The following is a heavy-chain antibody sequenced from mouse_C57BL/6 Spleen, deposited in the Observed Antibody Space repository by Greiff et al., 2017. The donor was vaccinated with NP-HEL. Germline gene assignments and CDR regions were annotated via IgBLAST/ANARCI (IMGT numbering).Heavy chain of an antibody. J-gene: IGHJ4*01. CDR2: ISSGSSTI. CDR3: ARGDYGYAMDY. V-gene: IGHV5-17*01. CDR1: GFTFSDYG. D-gene: IGHD2-4*01. Sequence: EVKLVESGGGLVKPGGSLKLSCAASGFTFSDYGMHWVRQAPEKGLEWVAYISSGSSTIYYADTVKGRFTISRDNAKNTLFLQMTSLRSEDTAMYYCARGDYGYAMDYWGQGTSVTVSS.